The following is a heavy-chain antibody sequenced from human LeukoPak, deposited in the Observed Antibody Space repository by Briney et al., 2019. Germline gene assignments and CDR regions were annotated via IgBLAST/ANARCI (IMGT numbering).Heavy chain of an antibody. D-gene: IGHD3-10*01. J-gene: IGHJ5*02. CDR1: GGSISSTNYY. CDR3: VRSNRAPITMVRGAFNCFDP. V-gene: IGHV4-39*01. CDR2: IYYSASS. Sequence: SETLSLTCTVSGGSISSTNYYWGWLRQPPGKGLAWIGSIYYSASSYYNPSLKSRVIISVETSKNQFSLKLSSVTAADTAVYYCVRSNRAPITMVRGAFNCFDPWGQGTLVTVSS.